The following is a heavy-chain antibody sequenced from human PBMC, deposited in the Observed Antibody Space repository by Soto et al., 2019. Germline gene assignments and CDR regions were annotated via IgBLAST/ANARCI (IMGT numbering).Heavy chain of an antibody. CDR1: GGSLSDYS. Sequence: QVQLQQWGAGLLKPSETLSLTCAVSGGSLSDYSWNWIRQSPGKGLEWIGDINHIGSTNYNPPLKSRVTISLDTSKNQFSLKVTSVTAADTAVYYCVAGTYYVFRWGQGTMVTVSS. V-gene: IGHV4-34*01. J-gene: IGHJ3*01. CDR2: INHIGST. D-gene: IGHD3-3*01. CDR3: VAGTYYVFR.